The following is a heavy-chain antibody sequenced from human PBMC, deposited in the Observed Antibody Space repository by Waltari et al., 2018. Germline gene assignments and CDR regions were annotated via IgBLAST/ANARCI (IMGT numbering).Heavy chain of an antibody. D-gene: IGHD3-16*02. CDR3: AKGDQDYYDYVWGSYRTDY. CDR2: ISYDGSNK. V-gene: IGHV3-30*18. J-gene: IGHJ4*02. Sequence: QVQLVESGGGVVQPGRSLRLSCAASGFTFSSYGMHWVRQAPGKGREWVAVISYDGSNKYYADSVKGRFTISRDNSKNTLYLQMNSLRAEDTAVYYCAKGDQDYYDYVWGSYRTDYWGQGTLVTVSS. CDR1: GFTFSSYG.